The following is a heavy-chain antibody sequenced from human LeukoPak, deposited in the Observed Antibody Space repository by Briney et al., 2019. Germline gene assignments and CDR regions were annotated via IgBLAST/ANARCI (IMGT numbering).Heavy chain of an antibody. CDR1: GYIFTNYY. CDR3: ARSDSGYYQGAFDI. Sequence: ASVKVSCKASGYIFTNYYMHWVRQAPGQGLEWMGKINPSGGSTTYAQDFQDRVTMTRDTSTSTVYMELSSLRSEDTAMYYCARSDSGYYQGAFDIWGQGTMVTVSS. D-gene: IGHD3-22*01. J-gene: IGHJ3*02. V-gene: IGHV1-46*01. CDR2: INPSGGST.